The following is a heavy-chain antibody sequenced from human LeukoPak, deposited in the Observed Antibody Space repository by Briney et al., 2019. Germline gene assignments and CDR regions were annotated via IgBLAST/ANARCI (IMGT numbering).Heavy chain of an antibody. D-gene: IGHD3-22*01. V-gene: IGHV3-30*04. CDR1: GFTFSSYA. CDR2: ISYDGSNK. Sequence: PGGSLTLSCAASGFTFSSYAMHWVRPAPGKGLEWVAVISYDGSNKYYADSVKGRFTISRDNAKNAVHLQMNSLRAEDTAVYYCARSLGSSGYQDYWGQGTLVTVSS. CDR3: ARSLGSSGYQDY. J-gene: IGHJ4*02.